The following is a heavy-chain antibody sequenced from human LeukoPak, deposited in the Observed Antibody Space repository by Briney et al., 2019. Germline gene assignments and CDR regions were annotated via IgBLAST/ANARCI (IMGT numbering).Heavy chain of an antibody. CDR3: ARRKEVQTTFDY. D-gene: IGHD4/OR15-4a*01. V-gene: IGHV4-34*01. CDR1: GGSFSGYY. CDR2: INHSGST. Sequence: SETLSLTCAVYGGSFSGYYWSWIRQPPGKGLEWIGGINHSGSTNYNPSLKSRVTISVDTSKNQFSLKLSSVTAADTAVYYCARRKEVQTTFDYWGQGTLVTVSS. J-gene: IGHJ4*02.